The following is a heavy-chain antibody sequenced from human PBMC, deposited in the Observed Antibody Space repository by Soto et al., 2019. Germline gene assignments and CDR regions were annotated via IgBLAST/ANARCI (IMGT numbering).Heavy chain of an antibody. J-gene: IGHJ4*02. Sequence: QVQLVESGGGVVQPGRSLRLSCVASGFTFSSYSMYWVREAPGKGLEWVAGISNNGINEDYADSVRSRFTSSRDNSKXXXXXXXXXXXXXXXXXXXXXXXXXXXVAAPGHWGQGTLVTVSS. D-gene: IGHD2-15*01. V-gene: IGHV3-30-3*01. CDR2: ISNNGINE. CDR1: GFTFSSYS. CDR3: XXXXXXXVAAPGH.